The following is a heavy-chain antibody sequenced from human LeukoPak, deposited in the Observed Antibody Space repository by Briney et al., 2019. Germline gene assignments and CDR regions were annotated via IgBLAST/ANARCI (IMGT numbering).Heavy chain of an antibody. Sequence: SGTLSLTCAVSGGSISSTNWWGWVRQPPGKGLEWIGEIYHSGTTNYTPSLKSRVTMSVDKSNNHFSLRLTSVTAADTAIYYCARMDNSGDAFDTWGQGTMVTVSS. D-gene: IGHD2-2*03. CDR1: GGSISSTNW. J-gene: IGHJ3*02. V-gene: IGHV4-4*02. CDR3: ARMDNSGDAFDT. CDR2: IYHSGTT.